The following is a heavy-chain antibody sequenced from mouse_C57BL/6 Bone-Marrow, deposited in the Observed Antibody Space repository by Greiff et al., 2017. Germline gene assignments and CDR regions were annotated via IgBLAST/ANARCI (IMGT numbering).Heavy chain of an antibody. CDR3: TTGWYFDY. CDR2: IDPEDGDT. CDR1: GFNIKDYY. D-gene: IGHD1-1*02. J-gene: IGHJ2*01. V-gene: IGHV14-1*01. Sequence: VHVKQSGAELVRPGASVKLSCTASGFNIKDYYMHWVKQRPEQGLEWIGRIDPEDGDTEYAPTFQDKATMTADTSSNTAYLQLSSLTSEDTAVYYCTTGWYFDYWGQGTTRTVSS.